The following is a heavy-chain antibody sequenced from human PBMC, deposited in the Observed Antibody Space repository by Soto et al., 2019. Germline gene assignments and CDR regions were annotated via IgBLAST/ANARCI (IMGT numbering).Heavy chain of an antibody. V-gene: IGHV4-39*01. CDR3: ASSRGIAARGAFDI. CDR1: GGSISSSSYY. CDR2: IYYSGST. D-gene: IGHD6-6*01. Sequence: SETLSLTCTVSGGSISSSSYYWGWIRQPPGKGLEWIGSIYYSGSTYYNPSLKSRVTISVDTSKNQFSLKLSSVTAADTAVYYCASSRGIAARGAFDIWGQGTMVTVSS. J-gene: IGHJ3*02.